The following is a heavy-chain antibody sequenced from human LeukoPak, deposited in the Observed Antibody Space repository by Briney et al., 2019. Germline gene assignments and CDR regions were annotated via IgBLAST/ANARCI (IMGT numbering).Heavy chain of an antibody. Sequence: ASVKVSCKASGYTFTSYGISWVRQAPGQGLEWMGWISAYNGNTNYAQKLQGRVTMTTDTSTSTAYMELRSLRSDDTAVYYCARDPTLSGSYYVVFDYWGQGTLVTVSS. V-gene: IGHV1-18*01. CDR2: ISAYNGNT. D-gene: IGHD1-26*01. CDR3: ARDPTLSGSYYVVFDY. CDR1: GYTFTSYG. J-gene: IGHJ4*02.